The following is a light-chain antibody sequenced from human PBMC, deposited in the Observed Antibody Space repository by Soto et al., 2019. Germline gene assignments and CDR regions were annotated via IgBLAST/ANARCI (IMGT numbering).Light chain of an antibody. CDR1: QSVSSSY. Sequence: EIVLTQSPGTLSLSPGERATLSCRASQSVSSSYLAWYQQKPGQAPRLLIYGPSIRATGIPVRFSGSRSGTDSTLTISRLEPEDFAVYYCQQYGSSSWTFGQGTKMEIK. J-gene: IGKJ1*01. CDR2: GPS. V-gene: IGKV3-20*01. CDR3: QQYGSSSWT.